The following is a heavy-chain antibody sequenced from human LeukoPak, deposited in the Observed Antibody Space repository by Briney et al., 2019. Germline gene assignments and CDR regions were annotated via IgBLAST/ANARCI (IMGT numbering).Heavy chain of an antibody. D-gene: IGHD3-3*01. CDR1: GYTFTSYD. Sequence: ASVKVSCKASGYTFTSYDINWVRQATGQGLEWMGWMNPNSGNTGYAQKFQGRVTITRNTSISTAYMELSSLRSEDTAVYYCARGYDFWSGYYYYYYYMDVWGKGTTVTVSS. J-gene: IGHJ6*03. CDR2: MNPNSGNT. CDR3: ARGYDFWSGYYYYYYYMDV. V-gene: IGHV1-8*03.